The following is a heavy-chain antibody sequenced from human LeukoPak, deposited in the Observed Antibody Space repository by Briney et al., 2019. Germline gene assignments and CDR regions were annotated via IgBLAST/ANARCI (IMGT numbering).Heavy chain of an antibody. CDR2: ITGYNTNT. V-gene: IGHV1-18*01. CDR3: ARSYSSGRPDY. Sequence: ASVKVSCKASGYTFTSYAITWVRQAPGQGLEWMGWITGYNTNTNYAQKLQGRVTMTTDTSTSTAYMELRSLRSDDTAVYYCARSYSSGRPDYWGQGTLVTVPS. D-gene: IGHD6-19*01. J-gene: IGHJ4*02. CDR1: GYTFTSYA.